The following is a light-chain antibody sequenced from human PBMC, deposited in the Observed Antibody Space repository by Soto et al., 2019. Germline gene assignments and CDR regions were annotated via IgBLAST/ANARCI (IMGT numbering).Light chain of an antibody. CDR1: ESVRSG. J-gene: IGKJ5*01. V-gene: IGKV3-15*01. CDR2: GGS. Sequence: ELVMTQSPATLSVPPGDRATLSCRASESVRSGLAWEQQKPGQAPRLLIYGGSIRAADVQDRFSGSGSGTAFTLPISTLPSEDFAVYYCQPYNDWPTLTFGQGTRL. CDR3: QPYNDWPTLT.